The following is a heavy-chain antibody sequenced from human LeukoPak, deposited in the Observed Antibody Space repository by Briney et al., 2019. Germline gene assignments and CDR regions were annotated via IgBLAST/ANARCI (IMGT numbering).Heavy chain of an antibody. J-gene: IGHJ6*02. V-gene: IGHV3-66*01. D-gene: IGHD3-9*01. CDR2: IYSGGST. CDR1: GFIYNTYW. CDR3: ATTKAGILTGYYPYYYGMDV. Sequence: PGGSLRLSCAASGFIYNTYWMYWVRQAPGKGLEWVSVIYSGGSTYYADSVKGRFTISRDNSKNTLYLQMNSLRAADTAVYYCATTKAGILTGYYPYYYGMDVWGQGTTVTVSS.